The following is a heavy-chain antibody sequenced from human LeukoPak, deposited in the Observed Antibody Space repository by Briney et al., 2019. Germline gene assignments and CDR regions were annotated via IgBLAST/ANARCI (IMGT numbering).Heavy chain of an antibody. CDR1: GDNYNIYN. D-gene: IGHD2-8*01. Sequence: GASVTVSFTASGDNYNIYNFHWLRQAPGQGLEWVGVINPSVGSTTYAHKFQGTLTMTRDTSTRLVYMELCSLTSEDTAVDYCASQWGREPYFDDWGQGTLVTVSP. J-gene: IGHJ4*02. CDR2: INPSVGST. V-gene: IGHV1-46*02. CDR3: ASQWGREPYFDD.